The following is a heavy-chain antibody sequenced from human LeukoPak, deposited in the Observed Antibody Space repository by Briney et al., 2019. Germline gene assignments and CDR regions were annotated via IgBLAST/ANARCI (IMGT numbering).Heavy chain of an antibody. CDR3: ARVAVAAREYFDY. CDR2: IYYTGST. Sequence: PSETLSLTCTVSGGSISSSSYYWGWIRQPPGKGLEWIGCIYYTGSTYHNPSLKSRVTISVDTSKNQFSLKLSSVTAADTAVYYCARVAVAAREYFDYWGQGTLVTVSS. V-gene: IGHV4-39*01. J-gene: IGHJ4*02. CDR1: GGSISSSSYY. D-gene: IGHD6-19*01.